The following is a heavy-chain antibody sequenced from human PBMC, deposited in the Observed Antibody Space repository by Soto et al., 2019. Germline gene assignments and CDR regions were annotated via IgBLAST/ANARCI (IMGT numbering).Heavy chain of an antibody. Sequence: QVQLEQSGAEVKKPGSSVKISCKASGGTLSDHGVSWLRQAPGQGLEWVGGTIPVFNTAKYASKFQGRVTIAADKSTNIAYMELGSLRSDDTAFYYCARGVYGSGNYYTGPSAFDIWGQGTVVIVSS. CDR2: TIPVFNTA. V-gene: IGHV1-69*06. CDR3: ARGVYGSGNYYTGPSAFDI. J-gene: IGHJ3*02. CDR1: GGTLSDHG. D-gene: IGHD3-10*01.